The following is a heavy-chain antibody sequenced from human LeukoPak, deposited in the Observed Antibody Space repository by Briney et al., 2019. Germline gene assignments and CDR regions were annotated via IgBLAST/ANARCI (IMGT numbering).Heavy chain of an antibody. CDR3: AKESPSAGLQY. J-gene: IGHJ4*02. Sequence: PGGSLRLSCAASGFTVSDNYMTWVRQAPGKGVAWVSVFYNTGYTYYADSVKGRFTISRDNSKNTLYLQMNSLRAEDTDVYYCAKESPSAGLQYWGQGTLVTVSS. V-gene: IGHV3-53*01. CDR1: GFTVSDNY. D-gene: IGHD6-19*01. CDR2: FYNTGYT.